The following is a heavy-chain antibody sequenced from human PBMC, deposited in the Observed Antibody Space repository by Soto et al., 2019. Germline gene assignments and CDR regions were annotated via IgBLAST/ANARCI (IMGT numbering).Heavy chain of an antibody. Sequence: QVQLVQSGAEVKKPGASVKVSCKASGYTFTSYGISWVRQAPGQGLEWMGWISAYNGNTNYAQKLQGRVTMTADTSTSTAYVELSSRRSDDPAVYYCARDLPTMIVVVISRRDAFDIWGQGTMVTVSS. CDR3: ARDLPTMIVVVISRRDAFDI. CDR1: GYTFTSYG. CDR2: ISAYNGNT. D-gene: IGHD3-22*01. V-gene: IGHV1-18*01. J-gene: IGHJ3*02.